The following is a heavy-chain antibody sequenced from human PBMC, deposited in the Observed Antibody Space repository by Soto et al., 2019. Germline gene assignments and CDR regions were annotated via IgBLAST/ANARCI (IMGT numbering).Heavy chain of an antibody. CDR3: ASGGFGATVTS. CDR1: GYTFTSYY. J-gene: IGHJ4*01. Sequence: QVQLVQSGAEVKKPGASVKVSCKASGYTFTSYYMHWVRQAPGQGLEWMGIINPSGGTTTYAQNFQGRVTMTRDTSTSTFYMQLSSLRSEDTALYYCASGGFGATVTSWGHGTLVTVSS. D-gene: IGHD4-17*01. V-gene: IGHV1-46*01. CDR2: INPSGGTT.